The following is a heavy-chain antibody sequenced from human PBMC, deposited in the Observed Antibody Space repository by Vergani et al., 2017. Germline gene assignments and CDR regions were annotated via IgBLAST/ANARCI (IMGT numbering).Heavy chain of an antibody. CDR1: GYSFTNYW. D-gene: IGHD3-22*01. CDR2: IHPADSDT. V-gene: IGHV5-51*01. J-gene: IGHJ4*02. CDR3: ARLYRRDSSGSKYFDD. Sequence: EVQLVQSGAEVKKPGESLKISCQISGYSFTNYWIGWVRQMPEKGLEWMGIIHPADSDTRYSPSFQGQVTISVDKSISTAYLQRSSLRASDSAMYYCARLYRRDSSGSKYFDDWGQGTLVTVSS.